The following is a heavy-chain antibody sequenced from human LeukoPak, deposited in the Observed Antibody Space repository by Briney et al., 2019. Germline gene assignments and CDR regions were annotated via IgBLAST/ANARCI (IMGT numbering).Heavy chain of an antibody. CDR2: IYHSGST. CDR3: ARHPTFSGYEYYFSN. CDR1: GASISSSDYY. D-gene: IGHD5-12*01. J-gene: IGHJ4*02. V-gene: IGHV4-39*01. Sequence: SETLSLTCTVSGASISSSDYYWGWLRQPPGKGLEWIGSIYHSGSTYYNPSLKSRVTISVDTSKNQFSLKVSSVTVADTAVYYCARHPTFSGYEYYFSNWGQGTLVTVSS.